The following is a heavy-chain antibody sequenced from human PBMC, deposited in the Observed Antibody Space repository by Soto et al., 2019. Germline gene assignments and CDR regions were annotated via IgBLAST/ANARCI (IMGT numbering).Heavy chain of an antibody. J-gene: IGHJ4*02. D-gene: IGHD5-12*01. CDR2: IYYSGST. Sequence: PSETLSLTCTVSGGSISSYYWSWIRQPPGKGLEWIGYIYYSGSTNYNPSLKSRVTISVDTSKNQFSLKLSSVTAADTAVYYCARATAAISGYDWRQFDYWGQGTLLTVS. V-gene: IGHV4-59*01. CDR1: GGSISSYY. CDR3: ARATAAISGYDWRQFDY.